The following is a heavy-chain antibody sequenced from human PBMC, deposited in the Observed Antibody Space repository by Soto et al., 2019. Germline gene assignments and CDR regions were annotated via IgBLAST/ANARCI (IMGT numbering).Heavy chain of an antibody. CDR2: IYYSGST. CDR3: ARERLWLRYYFDY. J-gene: IGHJ4*02. V-gene: IGHV4-61*01. D-gene: IGHD5-18*01. Sequence: KHSETLALTCTVSGGCVSSGRYDWSWIRQPPGKGLEWIGYIYYSGSTNYNPSLKSRVTISVDTSKNQFSLKLSSVTAADTAVYYCARERLWLRYYFDYWGQGTLVTVSS. CDR1: GGCVSSGRYD.